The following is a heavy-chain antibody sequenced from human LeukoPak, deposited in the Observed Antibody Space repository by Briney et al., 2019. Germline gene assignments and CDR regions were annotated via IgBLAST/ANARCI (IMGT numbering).Heavy chain of an antibody. V-gene: IGHV3-66*01. CDR1: KFSVSSNY. J-gene: IGHJ4*02. Sequence: GGSLRLSCAASKFSVSSNYMTWVRQAPGKGLEWVSVIYSTGSTYYADSVKGRFTTSRDNSKNTLYLQMNRLRAEDTAVYYCSTIDYWGQGTLVTVSS. CDR3: STIDY. CDR2: IYSTGST.